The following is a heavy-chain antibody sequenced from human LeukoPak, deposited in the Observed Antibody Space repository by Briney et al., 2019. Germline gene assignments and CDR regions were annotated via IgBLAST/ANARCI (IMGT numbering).Heavy chain of an antibody. V-gene: IGHV3-23*01. CDR3: AEGARITETTVAPVV. CDR2: SGSGDNT. CDR1: GFIFSSYA. D-gene: IGHD1-7*01. Sequence: GASLRLSCAASGFIFSSYAMTWVRQAPAKGLEWVSVSGSGDNTFYADSVKGRFTISRDNSKNTLYLQINNLRAEDTAVYYCAEGARITETTVAPVVWGRGTTVTVSS. J-gene: IGHJ6*01.